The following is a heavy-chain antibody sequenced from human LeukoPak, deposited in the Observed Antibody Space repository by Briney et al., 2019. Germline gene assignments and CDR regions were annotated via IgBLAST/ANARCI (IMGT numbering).Heavy chain of an antibody. Sequence: GSLRLSCAASGFTFRSYWMHWARQAPGKGLVWVSRIYTDLYGVSSTSYADVVKGRFTISRDNAKNTLYLQMNSLSAEDTAMYYCARDWAEYSTSSAYIGMLNYWGQGTLVTVSS. CDR3: ARDWAEYSTSSAYIGMLNY. CDR2: IYTDLYGVSST. D-gene: IGHD6-6*01. CDR1: GFTFRSYW. J-gene: IGHJ4*02. V-gene: IGHV3-74*01.